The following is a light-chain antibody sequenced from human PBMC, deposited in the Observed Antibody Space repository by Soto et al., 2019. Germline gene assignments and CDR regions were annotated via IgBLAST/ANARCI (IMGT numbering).Light chain of an antibody. CDR3: LLKDFYPFT. V-gene: IGKV1-6*01. Sequence: AIQMTQSPSSLSASVGDRVTITCRASQGIRNDLDWFQQKPGKAPKLLIYAASNLQSGVPARFSGSGSGTDFTLTISSLQPEDFATYYCLLKDFYPFTFGPGTKVDIK. CDR2: AAS. CDR1: QGIRND. J-gene: IGKJ3*01.